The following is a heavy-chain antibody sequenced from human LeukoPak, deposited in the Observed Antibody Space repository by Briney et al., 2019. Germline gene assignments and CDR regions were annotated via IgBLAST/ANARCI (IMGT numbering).Heavy chain of an antibody. Sequence: PSETLSLTCNVSGGSISSGDYFWSWIRQPPGKGLEWIGCIYYSGTTYYNPSLKSRVTMSVDTSKNQFSLKLSSVTAADTAVYYCARGKWYFDLWGRGTLVTVSS. CDR2: IYYSGTT. CDR1: GGSISSGDYF. J-gene: IGHJ2*01. V-gene: IGHV4-30-4*01. CDR3: ARGKWYFDL.